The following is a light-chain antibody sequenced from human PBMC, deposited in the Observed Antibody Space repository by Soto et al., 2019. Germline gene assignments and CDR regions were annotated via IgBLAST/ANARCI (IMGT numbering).Light chain of an antibody. Sequence: EIVLTQSPGTLSSSPGERATLSCRASQTVTSNYLAWYQQKPGQAPRLLFFGASIRATGLPDRFSGGGSGTDFTLTISRLEPEDFAVYYCQQYSSSPGTFGQETKVEVK. CDR1: QTVTSNY. V-gene: IGKV3-20*01. J-gene: IGKJ1*01. CDR3: QQYSSSPGT. CDR2: GAS.